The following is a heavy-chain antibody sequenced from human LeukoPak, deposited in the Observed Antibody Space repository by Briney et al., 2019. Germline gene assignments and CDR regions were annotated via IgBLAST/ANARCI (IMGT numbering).Heavy chain of an antibody. V-gene: IGHV3-21*01. D-gene: IGHD3-16*02. CDR1: GFTFSSYS. CDR3: ARAYDYVWGSYRQSFDY. CDR2: ISSSSSYI. Sequence: GGSLRLSCAASGFTFSSYSMNWVRQAPGKGLEWVSSISSSSSYINYADSVKGRSTISRDNAKNSLYLQMNSLRAEDTAVYYCARAYDYVWGSYRQSFDYWGQGTLVTVSS. J-gene: IGHJ4*02.